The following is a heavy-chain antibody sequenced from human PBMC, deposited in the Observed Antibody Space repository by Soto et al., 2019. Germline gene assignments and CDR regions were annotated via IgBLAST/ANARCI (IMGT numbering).Heavy chain of an antibody. Sequence: DSVKVSCKASGYTFIGYYMHWVRQAPGQGLEWMGWINPNSGGTNYAQNFQGRVTMTRDTSISTAYMELSSLRSDDTAVYYCARNGSVISKNYYYGMGVWGQGTTVTVSS. CDR2: INPNSGGT. V-gene: IGHV1-2*02. D-gene: IGHD3-10*01. CDR1: GYTFIGYY. J-gene: IGHJ6*02. CDR3: ARNGSVISKNYYYGMGV.